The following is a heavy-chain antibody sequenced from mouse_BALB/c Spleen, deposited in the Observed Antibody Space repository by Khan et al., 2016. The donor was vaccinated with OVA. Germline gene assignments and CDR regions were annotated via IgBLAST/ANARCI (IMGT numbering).Heavy chain of an antibody. J-gene: IGHJ1*01. CDR3: ARRDYYGYYWFFDV. Sequence: EVQLQQSGPELVKPGASVKISCKTSGYTFTEYTMHWVKQSHGKSLEWIGRINPNNGGTSYNQKFKGKATLTVDKSSSTAYMELRSLTSEDSAVYDCARRDYYGYYWFFDVWGAGTTVTVSS. CDR2: INPNNGGT. V-gene: IGHV1-22*01. CDR1: GYTFTEYT. D-gene: IGHD1-2*01.